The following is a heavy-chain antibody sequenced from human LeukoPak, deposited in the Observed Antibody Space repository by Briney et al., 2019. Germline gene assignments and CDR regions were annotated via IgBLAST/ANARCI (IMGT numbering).Heavy chain of an antibody. Sequence: PSETLSLTCTVSGGSINISCWSWIRQPPGKGLEWMGYIYHRGSTNYNPSLKSRIIISVDTSKNQFSLKLTSVTAADTAVYYCARSGVFSGYDAFDIWGQGTMVTVSS. J-gene: IGHJ3*02. CDR2: IYHRGST. CDR1: GGSINISC. CDR3: ARSGVFSGYDAFDI. D-gene: IGHD3-9*01. V-gene: IGHV4-59*08.